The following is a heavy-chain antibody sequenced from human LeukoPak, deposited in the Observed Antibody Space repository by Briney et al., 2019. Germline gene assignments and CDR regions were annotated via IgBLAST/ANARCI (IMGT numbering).Heavy chain of an antibody. V-gene: IGHV4-59*01. Sequence: SETLSLTCTVSGGSLSGYYWSWIRQPPGKGLEYIVYIYYSGSTNYNPSLNSRVTMSVDTSKNQFSLRLTSVTAADTAVYYCARLGGRRETYGWLGPWGQGTLVTVSS. CDR2: IYYSGST. D-gene: IGHD3-16*01. J-gene: IGHJ5*02. CDR1: GGSLSGYY. CDR3: ARLGGRRETYGWLGP.